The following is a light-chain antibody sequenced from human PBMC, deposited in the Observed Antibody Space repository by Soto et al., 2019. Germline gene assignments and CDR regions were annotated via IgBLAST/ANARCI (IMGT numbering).Light chain of an antibody. J-gene: IGLJ2*01. CDR2: EGS. V-gene: IGLV2-23*01. CDR3: CSYAGSSTLV. CDR1: SSDVGSYNL. Sequence: QSALTQPASVSGSPGQSITISCTGTSSDVGSYNLVSWYQQNPGKAPKLMIYEGSKRPSGVSNRFSGSKSGNTASLTISWLQAEDEADYYCCSYAGSSTLVFGGGTKLTVL.